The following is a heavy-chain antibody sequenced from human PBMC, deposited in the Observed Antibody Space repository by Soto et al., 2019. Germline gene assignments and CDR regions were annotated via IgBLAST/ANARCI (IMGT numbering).Heavy chain of an antibody. J-gene: IGHJ1*01. V-gene: IGHV1-18*01. CDR1: GYTFNKHG. D-gene: IGHD6-13*01. Sequence: SSVKVSCKSCGYTFNKHGIHWLRQPPGRGREGVGWISAYNCNTDYAQRRQGRVTMTTDTSTSTAYTELRSIRSAEKAVYYCGRERDDSSRSSVEYFEPWGQGTLVTVSS. CDR2: ISAYNCNT. CDR3: GRERDDSSRSSVEYFEP.